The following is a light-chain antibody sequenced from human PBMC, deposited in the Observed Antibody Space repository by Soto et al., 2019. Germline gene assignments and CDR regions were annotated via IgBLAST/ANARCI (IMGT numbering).Light chain of an antibody. CDR3: SSYTSSSKLV. CDR2: EVS. J-gene: IGLJ3*02. V-gene: IGLV2-14*01. Sequence: QSVLTQPASVSGSPGQSITISCTGTSSDVGGYNFVSWYQQHPGKAPKLIIYEVSNRPSGVSVRFSGSKSGNTASLTISGLQAEDEADFYCSSYTSSSKLVFGGGTKVTVL. CDR1: SSDVGGYNF.